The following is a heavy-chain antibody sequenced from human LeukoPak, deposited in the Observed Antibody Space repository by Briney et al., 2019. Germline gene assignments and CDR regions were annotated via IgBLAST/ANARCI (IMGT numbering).Heavy chain of an antibody. V-gene: IGHV3-30-3*01. CDR1: GFTFSSYA. Sequence: GGPLRLSCAASGFTFSSYAMHWVRQAPGKGLEWVAVISYDGSNKYYADSVKGRFTISRDNSKNTLYLQMNSLRAEDTAVYYCARDRDYYYGMDVWGQGTAVTVSS. CDR3: ARDRDYYYGMDV. J-gene: IGHJ6*02. CDR2: ISYDGSNK.